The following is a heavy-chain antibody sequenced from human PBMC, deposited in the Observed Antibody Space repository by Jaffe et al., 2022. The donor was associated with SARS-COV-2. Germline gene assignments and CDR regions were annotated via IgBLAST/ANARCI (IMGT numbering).Heavy chain of an antibody. D-gene: IGHD6-19*01. V-gene: IGHV4-39*01. CDR1: GGSISSSSYY. CDR2: IYYSGST. CDR3: ARRGIAVAGTYDY. Sequence: QLQLQESGPGLVKPSETLSLTCTVSGGSISSSSYYWGWIRQPPGKGLEWIGSIYYSGSTYYNPSLKSRVTISVDTSKNQFSLKLSSVTAADTAVYYCARRGIAVAGTYDYWGQGTLVTVSS. J-gene: IGHJ4*02.